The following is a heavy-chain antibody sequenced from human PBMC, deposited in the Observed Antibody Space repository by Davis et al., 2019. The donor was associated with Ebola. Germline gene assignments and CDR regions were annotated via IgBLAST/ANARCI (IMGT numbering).Heavy chain of an antibody. J-gene: IGHJ3*02. D-gene: IGHD3-10*01. CDR1: GGSISSNNW. Sequence: SETLSLTCAVSGGSISSNNWWSWVRQPPGKGLEWIGEIYHSGTTNYNPSLKSRVTISVDKSKNKFSLKLSSVTAADTAVYYCERAMVTMVSFAFDIWGQGTVVTVSS. V-gene: IGHV4-4*02. CDR2: IYHSGTT. CDR3: ERAMVTMVSFAFDI.